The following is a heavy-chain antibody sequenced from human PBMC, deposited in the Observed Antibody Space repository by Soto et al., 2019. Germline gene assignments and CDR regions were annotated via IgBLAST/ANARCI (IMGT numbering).Heavy chain of an antibody. CDR3: ARGWECSSTSCYEGYYFDY. J-gene: IGHJ4*02. V-gene: IGHV4-31*03. D-gene: IGHD2-2*01. CDR1: GGSISSGGYY. Sequence: QVQLQESGPGLVKPSQTLSLTCTVSGGSISSGGYYWSWIRQHPGKGLEWIGYIYYSGSTYYNPSLQSRVTISVDKCKNQFSLKLSSVTAADTAVYYCARGWECSSTSCYEGYYFDYWGQGTLVTVSS. CDR2: IYYSGST.